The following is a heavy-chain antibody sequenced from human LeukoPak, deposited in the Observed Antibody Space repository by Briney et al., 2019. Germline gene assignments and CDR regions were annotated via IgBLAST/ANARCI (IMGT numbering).Heavy chain of an antibody. Sequence: SVKVSCKASGGTFSSYAISWVRQAPGQGLEWMGRIIPIFGTASYAQKFQGRVTITTDESTSTAYMELSSLRSEDTAVYYCARDRGTVVSPFDPWGQGTLVTVSS. CDR3: ARDRGTVVSPFDP. D-gene: IGHD3-22*01. CDR1: GGTFSSYA. V-gene: IGHV1-69*05. J-gene: IGHJ5*02. CDR2: IIPIFGTA.